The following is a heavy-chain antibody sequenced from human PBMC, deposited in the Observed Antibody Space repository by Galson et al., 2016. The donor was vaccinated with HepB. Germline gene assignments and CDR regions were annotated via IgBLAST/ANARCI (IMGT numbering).Heavy chain of an antibody. CDR3: ARDNGV. V-gene: IGHV3-53*01. CDR1: GFTVSNNY. CDR2: IYSSGNT. J-gene: IGHJ4*02. Sequence: SLRLSCAASGFTVSNNYLSWVRQALGKGLELVSLIYSSGNTWYADSVKGRFTISRDNPKNTLYLQMNSLRAEDTAVYYCARDNGVWGQGTLVTVSS. D-gene: IGHD2-8*01.